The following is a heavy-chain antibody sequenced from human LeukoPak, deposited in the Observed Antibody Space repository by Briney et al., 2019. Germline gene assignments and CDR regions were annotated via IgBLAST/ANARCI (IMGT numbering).Heavy chain of an antibody. D-gene: IGHD3-16*01. CDR3: ASGGANFDL. J-gene: IGHJ2*01. CDR1: GGSFSSYY. V-gene: IGHV4-59*01. CDR2: IYYSGST. Sequence: PSETLSLTCAVYGGSFSSYYWSWIRQPPGKGLEWIGYIYYSGSTNYNPSLKSRVTISLDTSKNQFSLKLSSVTAADTAVYYCASGGANFDLWGRGTLVTVSS.